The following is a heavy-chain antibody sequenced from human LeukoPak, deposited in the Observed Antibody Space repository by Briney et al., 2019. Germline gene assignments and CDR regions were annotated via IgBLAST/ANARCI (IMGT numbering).Heavy chain of an antibody. CDR3: ARDAYDSSGPVHDAFDI. D-gene: IGHD3-22*01. CDR1: GGSISSGSYY. Sequence: SQTLSLTFTVSGGSISSGSYYWSWIRPPAGKGLEWIGHIYTSGSTNYNPSLKSRVTISVDTSKNQFSLKLSSVTAADTAVYYCARDAYDSSGPVHDAFDIWGQGTMVTVSS. CDR2: IYTSGST. V-gene: IGHV4-61*09. J-gene: IGHJ3*02.